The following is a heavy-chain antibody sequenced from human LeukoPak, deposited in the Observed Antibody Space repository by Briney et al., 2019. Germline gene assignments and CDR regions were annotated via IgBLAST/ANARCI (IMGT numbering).Heavy chain of an antibody. CDR2: IYSGGST. D-gene: IGHD6-19*01. V-gene: IGHV3-66*01. Sequence: GGSLRLSCAASGFTVSSNYMSWVRQVPGKGLEWVSVIYSGGSTYYADSVKGRFTISRDNSKNTLYLQMNSLRAEDTAVYYCARDILGIAVAGTPSYYYYGMDVWGQGTTVTVSS. J-gene: IGHJ6*02. CDR3: ARDILGIAVAGTPSYYYYGMDV. CDR1: GFTVSSNY.